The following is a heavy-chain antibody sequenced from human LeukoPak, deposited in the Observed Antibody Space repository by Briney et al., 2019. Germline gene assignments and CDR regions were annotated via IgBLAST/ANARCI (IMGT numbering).Heavy chain of an antibody. Sequence: ASVKVSCKASGYTFTGYYMHWVRQAPGQGLEWMGRINPNSGGTNYAQKFQGRVTMTRDTSISTAYMELSRLRSDDTAVYYCAREGLWFGEFSIDYWGQGTLDTVSS. CDR1: GYTFTGYY. CDR2: INPNSGGT. J-gene: IGHJ4*02. V-gene: IGHV1-2*06. CDR3: AREGLWFGEFSIDY. D-gene: IGHD3-10*01.